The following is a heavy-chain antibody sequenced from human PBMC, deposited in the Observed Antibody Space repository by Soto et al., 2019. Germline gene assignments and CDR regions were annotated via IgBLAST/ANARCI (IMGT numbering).Heavy chain of an antibody. CDR1: GGSISSYY. J-gene: IGHJ4*02. Sequence: QVQLQESGPGLVKPSETLSLTCTVSGGSISSYYWSWIRQPPGKGLEWIGYIYYSGSTNYNPSLKGRVTISVDTSKNQFSLKLSSVTAADTAVYYCARGLLLSYWGQGTLVTVSS. CDR3: ARGLLLSY. D-gene: IGHD3-10*01. CDR2: IYYSGST. V-gene: IGHV4-59*01.